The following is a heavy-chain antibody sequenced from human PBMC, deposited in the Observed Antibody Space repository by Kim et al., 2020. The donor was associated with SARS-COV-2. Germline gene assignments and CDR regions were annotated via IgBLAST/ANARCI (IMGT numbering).Heavy chain of an antibody. J-gene: IGHJ5*02. CDR2: IYYSGIT. Sequence: SETLSLTCSVSGDSISGSTFYWSWIRQVPGKGLEWIGYIYYSGITYYNPSLRSRISISVTTSQNHFSLKMTSATAADTAFYFCARALPPAVDPWGQGTLV. CDR1: GDSISGSTFY. V-gene: IGHV4-31*03. CDR3: ARALPPAVDP.